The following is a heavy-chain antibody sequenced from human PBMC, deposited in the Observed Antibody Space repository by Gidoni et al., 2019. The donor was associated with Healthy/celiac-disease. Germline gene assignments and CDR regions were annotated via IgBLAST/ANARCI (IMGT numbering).Heavy chain of an antibody. D-gene: IGHD4-4*01. V-gene: IGHV4-31*02. J-gene: IGHJ5*02. CDR3: ARERDYSNKGWFDP. Sequence: YNPSLKSRVTISVDTSKNQFSLKLSSVTAADTAVYYCARERDYSNKGWFDPWGQGTLVTVSS.